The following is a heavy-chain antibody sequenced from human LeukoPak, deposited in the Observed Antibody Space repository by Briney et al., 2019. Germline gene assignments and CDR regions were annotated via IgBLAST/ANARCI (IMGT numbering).Heavy chain of an antibody. Sequence: SVKVSCKASGYTLTNYGISWVRQAPGQGLEWMGGIIPIFGTANYAQKFQGRVTITADESTSTAYMELSSLRSEDTAVYYCARESEYDILTGYYMGAFDIWGQGTMVTVSS. CDR1: GYTLTNYG. CDR3: ARESEYDILTGYYMGAFDI. CDR2: IIPIFGTA. D-gene: IGHD3-9*01. J-gene: IGHJ3*02. V-gene: IGHV1-69*13.